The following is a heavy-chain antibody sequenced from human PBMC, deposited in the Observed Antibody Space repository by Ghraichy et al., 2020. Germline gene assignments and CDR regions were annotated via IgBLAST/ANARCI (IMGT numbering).Heavy chain of an antibody. CDR3: ARDPYGDYKYGGTVY. J-gene: IGHJ4*02. D-gene: IGHD4-17*01. Sequence: GGSLRLSCAASGFNFARHWMSWVRQVPGKGLEWVASIKSDGSDRFYVDSVKGRFTISRDNAENSVSLEMTSLRGEDTAVYYCARDPYGDYKYGGTVYWGRGTLVSVSS. V-gene: IGHV3-7*01. CDR2: IKSDGSDR. CDR1: GFNFARHW.